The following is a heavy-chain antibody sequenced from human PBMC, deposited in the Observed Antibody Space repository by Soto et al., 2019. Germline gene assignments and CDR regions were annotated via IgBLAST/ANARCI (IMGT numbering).Heavy chain of an antibody. CDR2: ISYDGSKK. J-gene: IGHJ3*02. Sequence: QVQLVESGGGVVQPGWSLRLSCAASGFTFSDSAMHWVRQGPGKGLEWVAVISYDGSKKYYADSLQGRFTISRDNSSNTLYLQMNSLRAEDTAFYYCPRPKFPRTPHAFDIWGQGTMVTVSS. CDR1: GFTFSDSA. CDR3: PRPKFPRTPHAFDI. V-gene: IGHV3-30-3*01.